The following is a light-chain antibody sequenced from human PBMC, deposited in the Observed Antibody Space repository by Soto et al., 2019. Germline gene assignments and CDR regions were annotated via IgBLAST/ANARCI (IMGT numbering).Light chain of an antibody. V-gene: IGKV1-27*01. CDR3: QKYNSAPLT. J-gene: IGKJ4*01. Sequence: VQMTQSPSSLSAFVGDRVTITCRASQGIAPYLAWFQQKPGKVPKLLIYATSTLQSGVPSRFSGSGSGTDFTLTINSLQTEDVGTYYCQKYNSAPLTFGGGTNVDI. CDR2: ATS. CDR1: QGIAPY.